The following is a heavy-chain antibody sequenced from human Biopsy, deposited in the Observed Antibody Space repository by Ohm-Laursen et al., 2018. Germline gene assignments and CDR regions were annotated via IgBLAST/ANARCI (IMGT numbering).Heavy chain of an antibody. CDR3: VREGLDCAGGTCYSGPLDL. Sequence: GSSVKVSCKASGYSFTSYGMNWVRQAPGQGLERVGWISPYFGNTNSTQKLQARVTLSTETSTDTAYMELRSLRYDDTAIYYCVREGLDCAGGTCYSGPLDLWGQGTLITVSS. D-gene: IGHD2-15*01. J-gene: IGHJ4*03. CDR2: ISPYFGNT. CDR1: GYSFTSYG. V-gene: IGHV1-18*01.